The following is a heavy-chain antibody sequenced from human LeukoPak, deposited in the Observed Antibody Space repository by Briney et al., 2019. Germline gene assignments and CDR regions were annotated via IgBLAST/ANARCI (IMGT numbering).Heavy chain of an antibody. Sequence: GGSLRLSCAASGFTFSSYRMNWVRQAPGKGLEWVSYMNSSDTTIYYADSVKGRFTISRHNSKNTLYLQMNSLRAEDTAVYYCARSSSRSGYYYYFDYWGQGTLVTVSS. V-gene: IGHV3-48*01. CDR2: MNSSDTTI. CDR1: GFTFSSYR. CDR3: ARSSSRSGYYYYFDY. D-gene: IGHD3-22*01. J-gene: IGHJ4*02.